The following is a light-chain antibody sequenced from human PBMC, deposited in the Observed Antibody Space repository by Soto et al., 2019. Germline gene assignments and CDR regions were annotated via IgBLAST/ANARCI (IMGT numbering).Light chain of an antibody. CDR2: DVS. V-gene: IGLV2-14*01. CDR3: ASYTSSSTLV. Sequence: QSVLTQPASVSGSPGQSITISCTGTSSDVGGYNYVSWYQQYPGKAPKLIIYDVSSRPSGVSDRFSGSKSGTSASLTISGLQAEDEADYYCASYTSSSTLVFGGGTKLTVL. CDR1: SSDVGGYNY. J-gene: IGLJ2*01.